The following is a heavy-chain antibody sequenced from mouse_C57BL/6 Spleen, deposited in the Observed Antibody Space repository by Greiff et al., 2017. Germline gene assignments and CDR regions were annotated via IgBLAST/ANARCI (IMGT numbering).Heavy chain of an antibody. V-gene: IGHV1-81*01. CDR2: IYPRSGNT. J-gene: IGHJ4*01. D-gene: IGHD2-3*01. CDR1: GYTFTSYG. CDR3: ARGGWLLQRDYAMDY. Sequence: QVQLQQSGAELARPGASVKLSCKASGYTFTSYGISWVKQRTGQGLEWIGEIYPRSGNTYYNEKFKGKATLTADKSSSTAYMELRSLTSEDSAVYFCARGGWLLQRDYAMDYWGQGTSVTVSS.